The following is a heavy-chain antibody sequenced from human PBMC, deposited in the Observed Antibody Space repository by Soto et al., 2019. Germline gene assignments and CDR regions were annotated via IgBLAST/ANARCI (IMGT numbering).Heavy chain of an antibody. CDR3: AREVYYYDSSGYKSDAFDI. D-gene: IGHD3-22*01. J-gene: IGHJ3*02. CDR2: ISAYNGNT. V-gene: IGHV1-18*04. CDR1: GYTFTSYG. Sequence: VSVKVSCKASGYTFTSYGISWVRQAPGQGLEWMGWISAYNGNTNYAQKLQGRVTMTTDTSTSTAYMELRSLRSDDTAVYYCAREVYYYDSSGYKSDAFDIWGQGTMVTVSS.